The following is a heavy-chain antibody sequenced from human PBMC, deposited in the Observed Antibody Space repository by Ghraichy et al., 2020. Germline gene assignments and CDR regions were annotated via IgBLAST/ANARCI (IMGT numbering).Heavy chain of an antibody. V-gene: IGHV3-23*01. CDR3: ASLEWETSKARC. D-gene: IGHD1-26*01. J-gene: IGHJ4*02. Sequence: GGSLRLSCVASYSSYDMSWVRQAPGKGLEWVSAISGSGSGATTYHADSVKGRFTISRDNSKYTLYLQMNSLRVEDTAVYHCASLEWETSKARCWGQGTLVTVSS. CDR1: YSSYD. CDR2: ISGSGSGATT.